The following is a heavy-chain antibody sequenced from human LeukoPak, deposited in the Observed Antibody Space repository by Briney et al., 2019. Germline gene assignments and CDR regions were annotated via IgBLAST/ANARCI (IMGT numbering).Heavy chain of an antibody. D-gene: IGHD3-22*01. Sequence: ASVKVSCKASGYTFTSYDINWVRQSTGQGVEWMGWVTPNSGNTGYAQKFQGRVTITRNTSISTAYMELSSLRSEDTAVYDCAREGTRSHPSYYDSRGLPFDYWGQGALVTVSS. CDR2: VTPNSGNT. V-gene: IGHV1-8*03. J-gene: IGHJ4*02. CDR3: AREGTRSHPSYYDSRGLPFDY. CDR1: GYTFTSYD.